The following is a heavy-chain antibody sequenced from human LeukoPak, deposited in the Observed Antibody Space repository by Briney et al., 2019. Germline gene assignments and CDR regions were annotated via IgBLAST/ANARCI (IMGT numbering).Heavy chain of an antibody. V-gene: IGHV3-23*01. D-gene: IGHD2-2*01. CDR3: AKRGYCSSTSCAIWDYYYYMDV. CDR1: GFTFSTYA. J-gene: IGHJ6*03. CDR2: ISGSGGST. Sequence: QTGGSLRLSCAASGFTFSTYAMSWVRQAPGKGLEWVSAISGSGGSTYYADSVKGRFTISRDNSKNTLYLQMNSLRAEDTAVYYCAKRGYCSSTSCAIWDYYYYMDVWGKGTTVTVSS.